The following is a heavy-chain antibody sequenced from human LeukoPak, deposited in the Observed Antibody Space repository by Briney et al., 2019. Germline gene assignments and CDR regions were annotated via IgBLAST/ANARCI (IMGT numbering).Heavy chain of an antibody. Sequence: PGGSLRLSCAPSGFTFNNYGMHWVRQTPGKGLEWVAAIWYDGTTRFYADSVKGRFTISRDNSKNTLHLQMNSLRVEDTAVYYCARDSAGTVDYWGQGTLVTVST. CDR1: GFTFNNYG. D-gene: IGHD6-13*01. CDR2: IWYDGTTR. V-gene: IGHV3-33*01. J-gene: IGHJ4*02. CDR3: ARDSAGTVDY.